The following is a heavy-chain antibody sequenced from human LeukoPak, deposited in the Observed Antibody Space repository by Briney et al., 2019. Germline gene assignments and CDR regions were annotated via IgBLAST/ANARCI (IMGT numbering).Heavy chain of an antibody. CDR3: ARDAVGTGTTRDSDY. J-gene: IGHJ4*02. V-gene: IGHV3-33*01. D-gene: IGHD1-14*01. CDR1: GFTFRTYA. CDR2: IWYDGSNK. Sequence: GGSLRLSCAASGFTFRTYAMHWVRQAPGKGLEWVAVIWYDGSNKYYADSVKGRFTISRDNSKNTLYLQMNSLRAEDTAVYYCARDAVGTGTTRDSDYWGQGTLVTVSS.